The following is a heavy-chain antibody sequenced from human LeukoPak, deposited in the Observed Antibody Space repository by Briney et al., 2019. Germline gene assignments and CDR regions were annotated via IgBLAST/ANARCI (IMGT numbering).Heavy chain of an antibody. V-gene: IGHV3-74*01. D-gene: IGHD2-21*02. Sequence: GGSLRLSCAASGFTFSSYWMHWVRQAPGKGLVWVSRINTDGSSTSYADSVKGRFTISRDNAKNSLYLQMNSLRAEDTAVYYCASAVRDCGGDCYAPFQHWGQGTLVTVSS. CDR3: ASAVRDCGGDCYAPFQH. CDR2: INTDGSST. CDR1: GFTFSSYW. J-gene: IGHJ1*01.